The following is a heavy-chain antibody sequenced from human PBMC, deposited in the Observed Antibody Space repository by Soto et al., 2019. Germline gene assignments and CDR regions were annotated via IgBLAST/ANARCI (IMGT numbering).Heavy chain of an antibody. CDR3: ARHGSYDSIWGSYRLFHY. CDR2: IIPILGIA. Sequence: SVKVSCKASGGTFSSYTISWVRQAPGQGLEWMGRIIPILGIANYAQKFQGRVTITTDKSTSTAYMELRSLRSDDSSVYYFARHGSYDSIWGSYRLFHYWGQGTLVTVSS. CDR1: GGTFSSYT. J-gene: IGHJ4*02. D-gene: IGHD3-16*02. V-gene: IGHV1-69*02.